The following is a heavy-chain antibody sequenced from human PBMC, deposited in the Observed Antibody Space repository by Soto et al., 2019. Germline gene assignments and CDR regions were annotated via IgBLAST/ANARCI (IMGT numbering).Heavy chain of an antibody. CDR2: ISGSGLTK. J-gene: IGHJ6*02. Sequence: SGGSLRLSCTASGFTFRNYGLNWVRQAPGKGLEWVAAISGSGLTKAYADSVKGRFTISRDNSKNTLFLQMNDLRAEDTALYYCAKDENIVVEPADGRSHYYAMDVWGQGTTVTVSS. D-gene: IGHD2-2*01. CDR1: GFTFRNYG. CDR3: AKDENIVVEPADGRSHYYAMDV. V-gene: IGHV3-23*01.